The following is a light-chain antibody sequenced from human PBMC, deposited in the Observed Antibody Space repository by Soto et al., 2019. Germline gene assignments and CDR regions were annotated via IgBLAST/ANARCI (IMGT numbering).Light chain of an antibody. CDR1: QSVSSSY. CDR2: GAS. J-gene: IGKJ2*01. Sequence: EIVLTQSPGTLSLSPGERATLSCRASQSVSSSYLAWYQQKPGQAPRLLIYGASSRATGMPDRFSGSGSGTDFTLTISRLEPEDFAVYYCHQYGSSPYTFGQVTKLEIK. CDR3: HQYGSSPYT. V-gene: IGKV3-20*01.